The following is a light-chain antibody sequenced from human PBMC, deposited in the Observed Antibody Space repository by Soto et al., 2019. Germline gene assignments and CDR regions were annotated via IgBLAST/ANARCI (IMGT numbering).Light chain of an antibody. V-gene: IGLV1-44*01. CDR1: NSNIGSNT. CDR3: AAWDDSLNGPF. J-gene: IGLJ1*01. CDR2: SNN. Sequence: QSVLTQPPSASGTPGQRVTISCSGSNSNIGSNTVEWYQQVPGKAPKLHISSNNQQPSGVPDRFSGSKSGTSASLAISGLQSEDEAQYYCAAWDDSLNGPFFGTGTKLTVL.